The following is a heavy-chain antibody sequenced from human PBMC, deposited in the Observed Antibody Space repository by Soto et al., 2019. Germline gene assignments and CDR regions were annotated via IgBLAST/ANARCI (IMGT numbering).Heavy chain of an antibody. V-gene: IGHV3-23*01. Sequence: EVHLLESGGGLVQPGGSLRLSCAASGFTFSSYAMSWVRQAPGKGLEWVSTISDSGNSTYSADSVKGRFTISRDNSKNTLYLQMNSLRAEDTAVYFCARDRYGDPLWGQDDFDYWGQGTLVTVSS. CDR3: ARDRYGDPLWGQDDFDY. J-gene: IGHJ4*02. CDR2: ISDSGNST. D-gene: IGHD4-17*01. CDR1: GFTFSSYA.